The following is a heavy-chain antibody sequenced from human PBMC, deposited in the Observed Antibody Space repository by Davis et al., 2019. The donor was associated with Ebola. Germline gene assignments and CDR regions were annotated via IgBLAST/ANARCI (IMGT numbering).Heavy chain of an antibody. CDR1: GSASNMYW. D-gene: IGHD2-15*01. J-gene: IGHJ4*02. CDR3: AREGGGSWGY. CDR2: INQDGSEK. Sequence: SLNISCAASGSASNMYWMTWVRQAPGKGLEWVANINQDGSEKYYVDSVKGRFIISSDNAENSLSLQMNSLRVNDTAVYYCAREGGGSWGYWGRGSLVTVSS. V-gene: IGHV3-7*01.